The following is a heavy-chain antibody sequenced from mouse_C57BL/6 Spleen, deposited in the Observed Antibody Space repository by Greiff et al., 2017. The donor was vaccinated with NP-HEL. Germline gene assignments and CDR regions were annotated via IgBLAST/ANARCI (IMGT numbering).Heavy chain of an antibody. CDR3: ARIGVRYGSSHGYFDV. D-gene: IGHD1-1*01. CDR1: GYTFTDYN. Sequence: EVQLQQSGPELVKPGASVKMSCKASGYTFTDYNMHWVKQSHGKSLEWIGYINPNNGGTSYNQKFKGKATLTVNKSSSTAYMELRSLTSEDSAVYYCARIGVRYGSSHGYFDVWGTGTTVTVSS. CDR2: INPNNGGT. J-gene: IGHJ1*03. V-gene: IGHV1-22*01.